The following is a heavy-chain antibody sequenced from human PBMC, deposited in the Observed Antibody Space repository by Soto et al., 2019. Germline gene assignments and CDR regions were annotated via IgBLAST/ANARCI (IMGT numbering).Heavy chain of an antibody. CDR1: GFSFSNYA. CDR2: ISATGGAT. D-gene: IGHD2-2*01. J-gene: IGHJ4*02. Sequence: EVQLLESGGGLVQPGGSLRLTCSASGFSFSNYAMSWVRQAPGKGLEWVAFISATGGATYYAGSVRARFTISRDNSKNTLFMQMNSLRADDTGVYYCAKEEHDTYALSFDYWGQGTLVTVSS. CDR3: AKEEHDTYALSFDY. V-gene: IGHV3-23*01.